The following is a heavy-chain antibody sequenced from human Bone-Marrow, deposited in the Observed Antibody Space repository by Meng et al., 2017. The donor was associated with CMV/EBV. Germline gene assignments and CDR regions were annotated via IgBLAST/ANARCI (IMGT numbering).Heavy chain of an antibody. CDR2: ISYDGSNK. D-gene: IGHD3-3*01. Sequence: GGSLRLSCAASGFTFSSYSMNWVRQAPGKGLEWVAVISYDGSNKYYADSVKGRFTISRDNSKNTLYLQMNSLRAEDTAVYYCARGSGYYDFWSGYYDSHIDYWGQGTLVTVSS. CDR1: GFTFSSYS. CDR3: ARGSGYYDFWSGYYDSHIDY. J-gene: IGHJ4*02. V-gene: IGHV3-30*19.